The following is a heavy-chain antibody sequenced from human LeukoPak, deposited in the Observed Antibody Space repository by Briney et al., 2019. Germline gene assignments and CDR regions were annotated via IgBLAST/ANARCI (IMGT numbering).Heavy chain of an antibody. CDR1: GFTFSSND. D-gene: IGHD3-22*01. J-gene: IGHJ4*02. CDR2: ISGTDGSR. Sequence: GGSLRLSCAASGFTFSSNDMSWVRQAPGKGLEWVSGISGTDGSRSYADSVKGRFSISRDNSKSTLYLQMNSLRAEDTAVYYCARARGVSTGYRPIDYWGQGTLVTVSS. V-gene: IGHV3-23*01. CDR3: ARARGVSTGYRPIDY.